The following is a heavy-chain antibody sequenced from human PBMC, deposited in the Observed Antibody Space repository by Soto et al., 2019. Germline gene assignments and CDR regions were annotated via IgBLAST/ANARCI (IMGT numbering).Heavy chain of an antibody. CDR1: GFTFSSYS. CDR3: ARGLSSGYYPDAFDI. J-gene: IGHJ3*02. D-gene: IGHD3-22*01. V-gene: IGHV3-21*01. CDR2: ISSSSSYI. Sequence: EVQLVESGGGLVKPGGSLRLSCAASGFTFSSYSMNWVRQAPGKGLEWVSSISSSSSYIYYADSVKGRFSISRDNAKNSLYLQMNSLRAEDTAVYYCARGLSSGYYPDAFDIWCQGSMVTVSS.